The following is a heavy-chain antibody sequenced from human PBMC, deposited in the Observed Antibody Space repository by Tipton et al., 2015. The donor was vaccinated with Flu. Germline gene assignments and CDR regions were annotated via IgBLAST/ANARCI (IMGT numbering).Heavy chain of an antibody. CDR1: GFSLSTSGVG. V-gene: IGHV2-5*02. CDR3: AHSLIFYYDNSKGFDY. Sequence: LVKPTQTLTLTCTFSGFSLSTSGVGVGWIRQPPGKALEWLALIYWDDEKRYTPSLKSRLTITKDTSKNQVVLTMTNMDPVDTATYFCAHSLIFYYDNSKGFDYWGQGTPVTVSS. J-gene: IGHJ4*02. CDR2: IYWDDEK. D-gene: IGHD3-22*01.